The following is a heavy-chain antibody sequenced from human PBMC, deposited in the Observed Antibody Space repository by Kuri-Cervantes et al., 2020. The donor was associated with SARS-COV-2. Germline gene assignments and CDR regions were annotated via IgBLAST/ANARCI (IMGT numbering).Heavy chain of an antibody. J-gene: IGHJ4*02. V-gene: IGHV4-61*01. CDR3: ARFGDSSGYFDY. Sequence: SQTLSLTCAVSGYSISSGYYWGWIRQPPGKGLEWIGYIYYSGSTNYNPSLKSRVTISVDTSKNQFSLKLSSVTAADTAVYYCARFGDSSGYFDYWGQGTLVTVSS. CDR2: IYYSGST. D-gene: IGHD3-22*01. CDR1: GYSISSGYY.